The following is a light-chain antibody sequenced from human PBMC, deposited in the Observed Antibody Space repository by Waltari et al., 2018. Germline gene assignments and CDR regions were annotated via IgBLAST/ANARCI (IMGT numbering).Light chain of an antibody. Sequence: VILTQSPATLSLSPGERATLSCRASQSVSSYLAWYQQKPGQAPRLLIYGASSRATGIPDRCSGSGAGTEFTLTISSLEPEDFAVYYCQKYSSSPFTFGPGTKLDIK. CDR3: QKYSSSPFT. CDR1: QSVSSY. CDR2: GAS. J-gene: IGKJ3*01. V-gene: IGKV3-20*01.